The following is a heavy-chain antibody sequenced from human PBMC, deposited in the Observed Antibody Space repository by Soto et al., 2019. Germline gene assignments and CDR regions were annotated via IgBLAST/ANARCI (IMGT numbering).Heavy chain of an antibody. CDR1: GGSISSGGYS. J-gene: IGHJ5*02. CDR2: IYHSGST. D-gene: IGHD4-17*01. CDR3: ARNTVTKSYWFDP. Sequence: QLQLQESGSGLVKPSQTLSLTCAVSGGSISSGGYSWSWIRQPPGKGLEWIGYIYHSGSTYYNPSLKSRVXXSXDXXKNQFSLKLSSVTAADTAVYYCARNTVTKSYWFDPWGQGTLVTVSS. V-gene: IGHV4-30-2*01.